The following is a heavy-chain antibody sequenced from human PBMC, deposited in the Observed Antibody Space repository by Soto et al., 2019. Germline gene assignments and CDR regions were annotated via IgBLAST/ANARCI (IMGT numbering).Heavy chain of an antibody. J-gene: IGHJ4*02. D-gene: IGHD2-2*01. Sequence: QVQLVQSGAEVKKPGSSVKVSCKASGDAFTNYIFDWVRQAPGQGLEWMGGIIPMFGTPKYAQTFQDRVTISADASTGTSYLKLTSLRVDDTAVYYCARGRDQPPVGFYFDSWGEGTRVTVSS. CDR2: IIPMFGTP. V-gene: IGHV1-69*01. CDR3: ARGRDQPPVGFYFDS. CDR1: GDAFTNYI.